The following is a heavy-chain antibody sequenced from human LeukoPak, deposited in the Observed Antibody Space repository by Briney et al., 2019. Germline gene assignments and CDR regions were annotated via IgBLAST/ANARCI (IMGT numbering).Heavy chain of an antibody. D-gene: IGHD1-7*01. V-gene: IGHV3-23*01. Sequence: GGSLRLSCVASGFTFSDYYMSWIRQAPGKGLEWVSAISGSGGSTYYADSVKGRFTISRDNSKNTLYLQMNSLRAEDTAVYYCAKDYFTTELELGDAFDIWGQGTMVTVSS. CDR2: ISGSGGST. CDR1: GFTFSDYY. J-gene: IGHJ3*02. CDR3: AKDYFTTELELGDAFDI.